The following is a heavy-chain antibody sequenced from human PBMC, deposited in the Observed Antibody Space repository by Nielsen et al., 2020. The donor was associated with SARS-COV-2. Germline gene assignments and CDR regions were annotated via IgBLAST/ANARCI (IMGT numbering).Heavy chain of an antibody. CDR3: AKADAFDI. CDR1: GFTFDDYA. V-gene: IGHV3-9*01. Sequence: GGSLRLSCAASGFTFDDYAMHWVRQAPGKGLEWVSGISWNSGSIGYADSVKGRFTISRDNAKNSLYLQMNSLRAGDTALYYCAKADAFDIWGQGTMVTVSS. CDR2: ISWNSGSI. J-gene: IGHJ3*02.